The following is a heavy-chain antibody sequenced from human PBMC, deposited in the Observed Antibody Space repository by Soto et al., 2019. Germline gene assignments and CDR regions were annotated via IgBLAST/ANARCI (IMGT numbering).Heavy chain of an antibody. V-gene: IGHV4-39*01. D-gene: IGHD5-18*01. CDR3: VRHEDVDTACDY. Sequence: QLQLQESGPGLVKPLETLSLACNVSGGSSSSSSYYRGWIRQPPGKGLEWIGSISHGGTTLYNPAIESRVNISADTSESQVSLYLKSVTAADTAVYYCVRHEDVDTACDYWGQGTLVTVSS. CDR2: ISHGGTT. CDR1: GGSSSSSSYY. J-gene: IGHJ4*02.